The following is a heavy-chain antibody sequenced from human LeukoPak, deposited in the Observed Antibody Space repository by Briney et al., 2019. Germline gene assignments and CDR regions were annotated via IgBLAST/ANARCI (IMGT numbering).Heavy chain of an antibody. D-gene: IGHD3-3*01. CDR2: INSDGSST. CDR3: AREVGTYYDFWSGLDV. J-gene: IGHJ6*04. CDR1: GFTFSSYW. Sequence: PRGSLRLSCAASGFTFSSYWMHWVRQAPGKGLVWVSRINSDGSSTSYADSVKGRFTISRDNAKNTLYLQMNSLRAEDTAVYYCAREVGTYYDFWSGLDVWGKGTTVTVSS. V-gene: IGHV3-74*01.